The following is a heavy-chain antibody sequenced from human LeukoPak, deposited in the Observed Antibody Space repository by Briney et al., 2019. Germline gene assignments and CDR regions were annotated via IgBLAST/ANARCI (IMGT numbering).Heavy chain of an antibody. V-gene: IGHV1-18*01. Sequence: ASVKVSCKASGYSLTSYGITWVRQAPGQGLEWMGWISTYDGNANYAQKLQGRVTMTIDTSTITAYMELRSLRSDDTAVYYCARAPSGFTYGPGDHWGQGTLVTVSS. D-gene: IGHD5-18*01. CDR3: ARAPSGFTYGPGDH. CDR2: ISTYDGNA. J-gene: IGHJ4*02. CDR1: GYSLTSYG.